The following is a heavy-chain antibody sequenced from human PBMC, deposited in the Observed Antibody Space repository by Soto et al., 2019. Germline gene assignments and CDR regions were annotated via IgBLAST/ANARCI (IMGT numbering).Heavy chain of an antibody. Sequence: ASETLSLTCSASGGSITSSSHFWGWVRQPPGKGLEWIGTIYFTGNTYYTPSLKSRLTMSIDTSKNEFSLRLNSVTAADTAVYYCAGQTFTIAAASYGRSNWFDPWGPGTLVTAS. D-gene: IGHD6-25*01. CDR2: IYFTGNT. CDR3: AGQTFTIAAASYGRSNWFDP. V-gene: IGHV4-39*01. CDR1: GGSITSSSHF. J-gene: IGHJ5*02.